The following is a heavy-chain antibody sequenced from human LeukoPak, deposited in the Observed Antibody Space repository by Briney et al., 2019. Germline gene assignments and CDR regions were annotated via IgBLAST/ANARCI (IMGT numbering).Heavy chain of an antibody. CDR2: ISFDGNIK. V-gene: IGHV3-30-3*01. CDR1: GFTFRSHA. CDR3: ARDLSERYSIDY. Sequence: GGSLRLSCVASGFTFRSHALHWVRQAPGKGLEWVGFISFDGNIKYFADSVKGRFTISRDNSQNTVYFQMNSLRPEDTAVYYCARDLSERYSIDYWGQGTLVTVSS. J-gene: IGHJ4*02. D-gene: IGHD2-15*01.